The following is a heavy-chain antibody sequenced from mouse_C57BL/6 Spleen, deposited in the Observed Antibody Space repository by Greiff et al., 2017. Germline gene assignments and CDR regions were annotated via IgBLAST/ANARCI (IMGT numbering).Heavy chain of an antibody. J-gene: IGHJ3*01. D-gene: IGHD1-1*01. CDR3: ARVNYYGSSYWFAY. CDR1: GFTFSDYY. Sequence: EVNVVESEGGLVQPGSSMKLSCTASGFTFSDYYMAWVRPVPEKGLEWVANINYDGSSTYYLDSLMSRFIISRDNAKNILYLQMSSLKSEDTATYYCARVNYYGSSYWFAYWGQGTLVTVSA. V-gene: IGHV5-16*01. CDR2: INYDGSST.